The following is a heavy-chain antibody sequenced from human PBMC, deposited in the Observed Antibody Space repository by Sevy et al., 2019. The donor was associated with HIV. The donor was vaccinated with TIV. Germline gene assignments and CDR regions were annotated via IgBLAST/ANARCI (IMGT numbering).Heavy chain of an antibody. V-gene: IGHV3-7*01. CDR1: GFSFSIYW. J-gene: IGHJ4*01. CDR3: VREGLGGYSYSLDY. Sequence: GALRLSCAASGFSFSIYWMSWVRQAPGKGLEWVATMKQDGSEEDYVDSVKGRFTISRDNAKNSLFLQMNSLSAEDTAVYYCVREGLGGYSYSLDYWGHGTLVTVSS. CDR2: MKQDGSEE. D-gene: IGHD5-18*01.